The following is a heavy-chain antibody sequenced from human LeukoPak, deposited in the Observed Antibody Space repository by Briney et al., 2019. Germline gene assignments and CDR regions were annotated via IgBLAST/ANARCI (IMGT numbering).Heavy chain of an antibody. V-gene: IGHV3-23*01. CDR3: AKAYDDYGFDY. Sequence: QPGGSLRLSCAASGFTFNRHAMSWVRQAPGKGLEWVSAISGSGDSTYYADSVKGRFTISRDNSKHTLYLQMNSLRAEDTALYYRAKAYDDYGFDYWGQGTLVTVSS. CDR2: ISGSGDST. CDR1: GFTFNRHA. D-gene: IGHD4-17*01. J-gene: IGHJ4*02.